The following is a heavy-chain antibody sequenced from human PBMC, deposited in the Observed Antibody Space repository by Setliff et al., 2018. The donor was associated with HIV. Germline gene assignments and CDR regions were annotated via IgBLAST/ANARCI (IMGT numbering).Heavy chain of an antibody. Sequence: PSETLSLTCTVSAASIRSHYWSWIRQSPGKGLEWIGNFYYTGSTDYNPSFKSRVTISLDKSNNQISLNLSSATAADTAVYYCARHTVFVRYFDHWGQGMRVTVSS. CDR3: ARHTVFVRYFDH. CDR2: FYYTGST. J-gene: IGHJ4*02. V-gene: IGHV4-59*11. CDR1: AASIRSHY. D-gene: IGHD2-8*02.